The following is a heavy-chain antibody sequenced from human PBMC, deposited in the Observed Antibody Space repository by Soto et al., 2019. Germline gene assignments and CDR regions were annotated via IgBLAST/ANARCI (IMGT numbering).Heavy chain of an antibody. Sequence: SETLSLTCTVSGGSISGYYWSWIRQPPGKGLEWIGYMYKTGSTVYNPSFKSRVTISVDTSKNQFSLRLSSVTAADTAVYYCARVGYCYGPSGDYYYYFDFWAQGNLVTVSS. CDR2: MYKTGST. D-gene: IGHD5-18*01. J-gene: IGHJ4*02. CDR1: GGSISGYY. CDR3: ARVGYCYGPSGDYYYYFDF. V-gene: IGHV4-59*12.